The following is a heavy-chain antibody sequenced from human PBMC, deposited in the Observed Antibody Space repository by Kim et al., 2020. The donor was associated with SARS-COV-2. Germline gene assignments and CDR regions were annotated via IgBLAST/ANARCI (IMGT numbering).Heavy chain of an antibody. Sequence: GGSLRRSCAVSGFGVKNSYMSWVRQAPGKGLEWVSAIYSGGATFYADFVQGRFTISKDNSKDTMHLQLNSLRADDTAVYYCVKDSDSGWYHAYWGQGTLVTVSA. CDR1: GFGVKNSY. CDR3: VKDSDSGWYHAY. J-gene: IGHJ4*02. V-gene: IGHV3-66*01. CDR2: IYSGGAT. D-gene: IGHD6-19*01.